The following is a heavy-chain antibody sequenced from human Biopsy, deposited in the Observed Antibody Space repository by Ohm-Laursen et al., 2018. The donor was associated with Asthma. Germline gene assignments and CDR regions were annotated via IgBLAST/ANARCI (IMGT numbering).Heavy chain of an antibody. D-gene: IGHD1-26*01. Sequence: VSSVKVSCKASGDSFSNYAISWVRQAPGQGLEWLGGIIPIFGTANYAQKFQGRVTITADESTSTAYMELNSLRSEDTAVYYCARSELPSYYYYYGKDVWGQGTTVTVSS. J-gene: IGHJ6*02. CDR2: IIPIFGTA. CDR3: ARSELPSYYYYYGKDV. V-gene: IGHV1-69*01. CDR1: GDSFSNYA.